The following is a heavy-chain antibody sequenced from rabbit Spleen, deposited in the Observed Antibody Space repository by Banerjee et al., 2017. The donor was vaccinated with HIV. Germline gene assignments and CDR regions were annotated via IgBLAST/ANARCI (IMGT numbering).Heavy chain of an antibody. CDR3: ARGVSVDGDYLTSL. D-gene: IGHD2-1*01. V-gene: IGHV1S45*01. Sequence: QEQLVESGGGLVKPEGSLTLTCTASGFTISSYYYMCWVRQAPGKGLEWIACIYTGSSGSSYYASWANGRFTISKPSSTTVTLQLNSLTAADTATYFCARGVSVDGDYLTSLWGPGTLVTVS. J-gene: IGHJ4*01. CDR2: IYTGSSGSS. CDR1: GFTISSYYY.